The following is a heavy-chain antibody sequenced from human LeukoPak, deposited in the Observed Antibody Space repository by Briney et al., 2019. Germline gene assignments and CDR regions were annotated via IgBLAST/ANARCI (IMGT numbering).Heavy chain of an antibody. CDR1: GFTFSNYW. Sequence: GGSLRLSCAASGFTFSNYWMHWVRQAPGKGLEWVAFIRYDGSNKYYADSVKGRFTISRDNSKNTLYLQMNSLRAEDTAVYYCAKLAASFSWFDPWGQGTLVTVSS. J-gene: IGHJ5*02. CDR2: IRYDGSNK. V-gene: IGHV3-30*02. CDR3: AKLAASFSWFDP. D-gene: IGHD6-19*01.